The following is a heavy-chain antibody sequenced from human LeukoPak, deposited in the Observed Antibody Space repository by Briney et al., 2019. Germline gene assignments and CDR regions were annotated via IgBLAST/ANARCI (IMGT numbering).Heavy chain of an antibody. CDR2: IIPIFGTA. Sequence: ASVKVSCKASGGTFSSYAISWVRQAPGQGLEWMGGIIPIFGTANYAQKFQGRVTITADKSTSTAYMELSSLRSEDTAVYYCARGTYYYDSSGPWDAFDIWGQGTMVTVSS. CDR1: GGTFSSYA. V-gene: IGHV1-69*06. D-gene: IGHD3-22*01. J-gene: IGHJ3*02. CDR3: ARGTYYYDSSGPWDAFDI.